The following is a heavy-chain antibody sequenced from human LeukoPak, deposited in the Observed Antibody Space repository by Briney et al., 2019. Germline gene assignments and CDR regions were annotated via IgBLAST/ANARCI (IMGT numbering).Heavy chain of an antibody. J-gene: IGHJ4*02. CDR1: GFTFSTYT. Sequence: HPGGSLRLSCAASGFTFSTYTMSWVRQAPGKGLEWVSSISGSGGNTYYADYVKGRFTISRDNSKDTLYLQMNNLRAEGTAVYFCAKEGFDYWGQGTLVTVSS. CDR2: ISGSGGNT. V-gene: IGHV3-23*01. CDR3: AKEGFDY.